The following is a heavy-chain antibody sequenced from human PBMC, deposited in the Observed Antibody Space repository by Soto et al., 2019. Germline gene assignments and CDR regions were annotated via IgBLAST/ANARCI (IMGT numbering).Heavy chain of an antibody. CDR3: AREGDGSGYFSDY. Sequence: RLSCAASGFTFSDYSMNWVRQAPGKGLEWVSFISGRTSTIYYADSVKGRFTISRDNAKNSLYLLMNSLRAEDTAVYYCAREGDGSGYFSDYWGQGTLVTVSS. V-gene: IGHV3-48*01. D-gene: IGHD3-22*01. J-gene: IGHJ4*02. CDR1: GFTFSDYS. CDR2: ISGRTSTI.